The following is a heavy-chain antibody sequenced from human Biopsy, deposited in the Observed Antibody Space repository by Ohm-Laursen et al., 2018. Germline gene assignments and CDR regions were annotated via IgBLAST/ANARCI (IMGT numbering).Heavy chain of an antibody. D-gene: IGHD1-1*01. J-gene: IGHJ3*01. CDR2: ISKGGDT. V-gene: IGHV4-59*07. CDR1: GGSIRSDY. CDR3: AGLYRLDDYWNDDPPDAFDV. Sequence: PSDTLSLTCTVSGGSIRSDYWSWIRQSPRKGLEWIGFISKGGDTTYNPSLRGRVAISVDTSKDQFSLKLSSVTAADTAIFFCAGLYRLDDYWNDDPPDAFDVWGQGTRVTVSS.